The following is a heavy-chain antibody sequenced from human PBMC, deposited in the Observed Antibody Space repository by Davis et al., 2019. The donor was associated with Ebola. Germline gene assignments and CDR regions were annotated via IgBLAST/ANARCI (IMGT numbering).Heavy chain of an antibody. CDR1: GCTFSSYA. CDR3: ARMDIAMVRMDYYYGMDV. D-gene: IGHD5-18*01. V-gene: IGHV1-69*04. CDR2: IIPILGIA. Sequence: SVNVSCKASGCTFSSYAISWVRQAPGQGLEWMGRIIPILGIANYAQKFQGRVTITADKSTSTDYMELSSLRSEDTAVYYCARMDIAMVRMDYYYGMDVWGQGTTVTVSS. J-gene: IGHJ6*02.